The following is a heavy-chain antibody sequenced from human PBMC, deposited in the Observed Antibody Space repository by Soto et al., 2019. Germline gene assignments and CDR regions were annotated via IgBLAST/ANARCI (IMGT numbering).Heavy chain of an antibody. J-gene: IGHJ4*02. CDR3: AKDRREQDYTYYFDY. Sequence: GGSLRLSCAASGFTFSSYGMHWVRQAPGKGLEWVAVISYDGSNKYYADSVKGRFTISRDNSKNALYLQMNSLRAEDTAVYYCAKDRREQDYTYYFDYWGQGTLVTVS. CDR2: ISYDGSNK. CDR1: GFTFSSYG. D-gene: IGHD4-4*01. V-gene: IGHV3-30*18.